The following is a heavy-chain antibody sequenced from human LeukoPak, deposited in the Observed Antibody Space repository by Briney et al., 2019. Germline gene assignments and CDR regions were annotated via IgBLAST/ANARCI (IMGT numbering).Heavy chain of an antibody. CDR3: AKNQGQWLVPVDY. D-gene: IGHD6-19*01. Sequence: GGSLRPSCAASGLTFSNYAMSWVRQAPGKGLEWVSSMSGSGGSTYYADSVKGRFTISRDNSKNTLYLQMNNLRAEDTALYYCAKNQGQWLVPVDYWGQGTLVTVSS. CDR2: MSGSGGST. J-gene: IGHJ4*02. V-gene: IGHV3-23*01. CDR1: GLTFSNYA.